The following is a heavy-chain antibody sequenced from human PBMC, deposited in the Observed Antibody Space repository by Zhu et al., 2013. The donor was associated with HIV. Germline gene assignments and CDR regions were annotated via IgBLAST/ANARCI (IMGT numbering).Heavy chain of an antibody. V-gene: IGHV4-39*01. Sequence: QVQVQESGPGLVKPSGDPVLNCSVAGGSIRSGSHYWGWIRQPQEGLEWIANIFYSGSTFYNPSLKSRVTISVDTSKNQFSLKLSSVTAADTAVYYCARLAAVYCSTTTCTDHYYFDLWGRGTVVTVSS. CDR3: ARLAAVYCSTTTCTDHYYFDL. D-gene: IGHD2-2*01. CDR1: GGSIRSGSHY. J-gene: IGHJ2*01. CDR2: IFYSGST.